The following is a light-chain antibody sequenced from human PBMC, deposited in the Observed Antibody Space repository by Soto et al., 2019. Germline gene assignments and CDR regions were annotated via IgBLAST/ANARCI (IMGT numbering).Light chain of an antibody. Sequence: EIVMTQSPATLSVSPGERATLSCRASQSVSSNLAWYQQKPGQAPRLLFYGSSTRATGVPARFTGSGSGTDFTLTISSLQSEDFAVYYCQQSNNWPYTFGQGTILEIK. J-gene: IGKJ2*01. CDR3: QQSNNWPYT. CDR1: QSVSSN. CDR2: GSS. V-gene: IGKV3-15*01.